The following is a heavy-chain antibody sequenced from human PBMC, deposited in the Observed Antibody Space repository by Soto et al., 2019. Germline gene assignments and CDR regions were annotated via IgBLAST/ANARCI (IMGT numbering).Heavy chain of an antibody. V-gene: IGHV4-4*02. CDR3: GTMPIVVEPAPMDV. CDR2: IYHSGGT. CDR1: GGSISSSNW. J-gene: IGHJ6*02. Sequence: SETLSLTCAVSGGSISSSNWWSWVRQPPGKGLEWIGEIYHSGGTNYNPSLKSRVTISVDKSKNQFSLKLSSVTAADTAVYFCGTMPIVVEPAPMDVWGPGTSVTVSS. D-gene: IGHD2-2*01.